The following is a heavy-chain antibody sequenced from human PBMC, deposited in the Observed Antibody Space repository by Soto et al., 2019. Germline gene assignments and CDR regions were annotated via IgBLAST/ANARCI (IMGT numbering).Heavy chain of an antibody. D-gene: IGHD3-3*01. J-gene: IGHJ4*02. CDR2: ITGNSGST. CDR1: GXTFSSYS. V-gene: IGHV3-23*01. CDR3: AKSPEWPNRYFDY. Sequence: GSLRLSCAASGXTFSSYSMFWVRQAPGKGLELVSTITGNSGSTAYGDSVKGRFTISRDNSKSTLYLQMNSLRVEDTDAYYCAKSPEWPNRYFDYWGQGTLGTVSS.